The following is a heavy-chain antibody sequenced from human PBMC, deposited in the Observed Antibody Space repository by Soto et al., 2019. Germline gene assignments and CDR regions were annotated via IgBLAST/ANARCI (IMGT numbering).Heavy chain of an antibody. CDR3: AKDLKFYSYYYYGMDV. CDR2: ISYDGSNK. D-gene: IGHD2-15*01. CDR1: GFTFSSYG. Sequence: QVQLVESGGGVVQPGMSLRLSCAASGFTFSSYGMHWVRQAPGKGLEWVAVISYDGSNKYYADSVKGRFTISRDNSKNXLYLQMNSLRGEDTAVYYCAKDLKFYSYYYYGMDVWGQGTTVTVSS. V-gene: IGHV3-30*18. J-gene: IGHJ6*02.